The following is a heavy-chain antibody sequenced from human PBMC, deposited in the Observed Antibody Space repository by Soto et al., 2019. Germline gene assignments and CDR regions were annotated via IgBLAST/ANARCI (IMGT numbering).Heavy chain of an antibody. CDR2: ISPYNGNS. CDR1: GYSFATYG. J-gene: IGHJ2*01. Sequence: QVKLVQSGVEVKRPGASVEVSCKASGYSFATYGISWVRQAPGQGLEWMGSISPYNGNSNSAPKLQRRVTMTTDTATNTAYLELRSLGSDDTGIYYCVRDDRQADYGAKWYFDLLGRGTLVTVSS. V-gene: IGHV1-18*01. CDR3: VRDDRQADYGAKWYFDL. D-gene: IGHD4-17*01.